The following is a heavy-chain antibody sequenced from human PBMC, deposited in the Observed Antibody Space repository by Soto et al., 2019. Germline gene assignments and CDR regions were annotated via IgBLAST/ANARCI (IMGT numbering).Heavy chain of an antibody. CDR2: ISGRGGSR. D-gene: IGHD3-22*01. Sequence: EVQLLESGGGLVQPGGSLRLSCIASGFTFNSYAMSWVRQSPGKGREWLSGISGRGGSRDSADSVKGRFPSSRYNSKTTRSLQMNSVRAEDTAVYYCTTKSSYDSVVYYSRDGFDICGHGTMVTVAS. V-gene: IGHV3-23*01. J-gene: IGHJ3*02. CDR1: GFTFNSYA. CDR3: TTKSSYDSVVYYSRDGFDI.